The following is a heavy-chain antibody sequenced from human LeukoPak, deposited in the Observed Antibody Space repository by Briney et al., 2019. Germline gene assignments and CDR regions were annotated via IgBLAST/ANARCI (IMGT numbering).Heavy chain of an antibody. V-gene: IGHV3-49*04. CDR1: GFTFSTFA. CDR3: TRGDYYDSSGYYGHDAFDV. J-gene: IGHJ3*01. CDR2: IRSKVYGGTT. Sequence: PGGSLRLSCAASGFTFSTFAMHWVRQAPGKGLEWVGFIRSKVYGGTTEDAASVKGRFTISRDDSNSIAYLQMNSLKTEDTAVYYCTRGDYYDSSGYYGHDAFDVWGPGTVVTVSS. D-gene: IGHD3-22*01.